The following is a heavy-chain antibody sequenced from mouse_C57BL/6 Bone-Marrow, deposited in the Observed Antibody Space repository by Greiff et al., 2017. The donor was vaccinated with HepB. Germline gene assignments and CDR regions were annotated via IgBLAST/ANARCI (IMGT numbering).Heavy chain of an antibody. CDR2: IFPGSGST. D-gene: IGHD2-3*01. V-gene: IGHV1-75*01. Sequence: VQLVESGPELVKPGASVKISCKASGYTFTDYYINWVKQRPGQGLEWIGWIFPGSGSTYYNEKFKGKATLTVDKSSSTAYMLLSSLTSEDSAVYFCARRYGGYCYYYAMDYWGQGTSVTVSS. J-gene: IGHJ4*01. CDR3: ARRYGGYCYYYAMDY. CDR1: GYTFTDYY.